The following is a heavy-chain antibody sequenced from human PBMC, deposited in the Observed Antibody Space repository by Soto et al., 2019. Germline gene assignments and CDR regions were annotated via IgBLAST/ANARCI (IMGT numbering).Heavy chain of an antibody. Sequence: SETLSLTCTVSGCSIISSSNHWGWIRQPPGKGLEWIGNIYYSENTYYNPSLKSRVTISVDTSKNQFSLRLTSVTAADTAVYYCATHPPYGPLDHWGQGTLVTVSS. CDR2: IYYSENT. V-gene: IGHV4-39*01. J-gene: IGHJ4*02. CDR1: GCSIISSSNH. D-gene: IGHD4-17*01. CDR3: ATHPPYGPLDH.